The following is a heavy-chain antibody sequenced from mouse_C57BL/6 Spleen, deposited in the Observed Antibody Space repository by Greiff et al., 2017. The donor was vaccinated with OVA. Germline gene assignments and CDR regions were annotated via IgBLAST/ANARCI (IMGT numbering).Heavy chain of an antibody. J-gene: IGHJ4*01. V-gene: IGHV1-80*01. CDR1: GYAFSSYW. CDR2: IYPGDGDT. D-gene: IGHD1-1*01. CDR3: ARIPYDYAMDY. Sequence: QVQLKQSGAELVKPGASVKISCKASGYAFSSYWMNWVKQRPGKGLEWIGQIYPGDGDTNYNGKFKGKATLTADKSSSTAYMQLSSLTSEDSAVYFCARIPYDYAMDYWGQGTSVTVSS.